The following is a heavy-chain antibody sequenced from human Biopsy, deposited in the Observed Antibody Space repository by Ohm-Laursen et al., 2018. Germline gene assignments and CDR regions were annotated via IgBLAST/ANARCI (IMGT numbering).Heavy chain of an antibody. CDR3: ATKLTGYFHH. CDR2: NIPILGTG. D-gene: IGHD3-9*01. V-gene: IGHV1-69*06. J-gene: IGHJ1*01. CDR1: GGTFSNYG. Sequence: ASVKVSCKAPGGTFSNYGVNWVRQAPGQGLEWLGGNIPILGTGNYAQKFQDRVTVAADTSTSTATMELRSLRSDDTAVYYCATKLTGYFHHWGQGTLVSVSS.